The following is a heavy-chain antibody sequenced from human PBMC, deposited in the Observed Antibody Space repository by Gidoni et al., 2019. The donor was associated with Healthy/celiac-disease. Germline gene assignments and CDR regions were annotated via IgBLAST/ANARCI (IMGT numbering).Heavy chain of an antibody. J-gene: IGHJ6*02. CDR2: IIPIFGTA. CDR3: ARMARTLAAAGRYYYYYGMDV. D-gene: IGHD6-13*01. CDR1: GGTFSSYA. V-gene: IGHV1-69*06. Sequence: QVQLVQSGAEVKKPGSSVKVSCKASGGTFSSYAISWVRQAPGQGLEWMGGIIPIFGTANYAQKFQGRVTITADKSTSTAYMELSSLRSEDTAVYYCARMARTLAAAGRYYYYYGMDVWGQGTTVTVSS.